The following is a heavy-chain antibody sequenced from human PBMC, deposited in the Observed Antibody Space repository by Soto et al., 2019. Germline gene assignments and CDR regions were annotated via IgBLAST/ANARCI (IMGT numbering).Heavy chain of an antibody. D-gene: IGHD4-17*01. J-gene: IGHJ5*02. CDR3: ARDDGNYYFFDT. CDR2: IYYSGST. Sequence: PSETLSLTCTVSGGSISSYYWSWIRQPPGKGLEWIGYIYYSGSTNYNPSLKSRVTISVDTSKNQFSLNLTSVTAADTAVYYCARDDGNYYFFDTWGQGTLVTVS. CDR1: GGSISSYY. V-gene: IGHV4-59*12.